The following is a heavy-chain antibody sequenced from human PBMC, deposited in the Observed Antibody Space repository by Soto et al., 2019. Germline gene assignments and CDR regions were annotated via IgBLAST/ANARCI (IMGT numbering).Heavy chain of an antibody. V-gene: IGHV3-33*01. CDR3: ARDFSEQLVPSIIDY. CDR2: IWYDGSNK. Sequence: GWSLRLSCAASGFTFSSYGMHWVRQAPGKGLEWVAVIWYDGSNKYYADSVKGRFTISRDNSKNTLYLQMNSLRAEDTAVYYCARDFSEQLVPSIIDYWGQGTLVTVSS. D-gene: IGHD6-13*01. CDR1: GFTFSSYG. J-gene: IGHJ4*02.